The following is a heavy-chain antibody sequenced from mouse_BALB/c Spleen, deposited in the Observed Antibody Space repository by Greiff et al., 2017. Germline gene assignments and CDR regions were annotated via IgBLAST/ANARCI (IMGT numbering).Heavy chain of an antibody. V-gene: IGHV3-1*02. CDR3: ARSSRYDGRVYAMDY. Sequence: EVKLQESGPDLVKPSQSLSLTCTVTGYSITSGYSWHWIRQFPGNKLEWMGYIHYSGSTNYNPSLKSRISITRDTSKNQFFLQLNSVTTEDTATYYCARSSRYDGRVYAMDYWGQGTSVTVSS. J-gene: IGHJ4*01. CDR2: IHYSGST. CDR1: GYSITSGYS. D-gene: IGHD2-14*01.